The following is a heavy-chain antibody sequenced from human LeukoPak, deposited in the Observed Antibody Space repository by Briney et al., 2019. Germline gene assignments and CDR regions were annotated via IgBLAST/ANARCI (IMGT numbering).Heavy chain of an antibody. Sequence: SETLSLTCTVSGYSISSGYYWGWIRQPPGKGLEWIGEINHSGSTNYNPSLKSRVTISVDTSKNQFSLKLSSVTAADTAVYYCARLGGSGMLSRDLNYYMDVWGKGTTVTISS. CDR2: INHSGST. CDR1: GYSISSGYY. V-gene: IGHV4-38-2*02. D-gene: IGHD3-10*01. CDR3: ARLGGSGMLSRDLNYYMDV. J-gene: IGHJ6*03.